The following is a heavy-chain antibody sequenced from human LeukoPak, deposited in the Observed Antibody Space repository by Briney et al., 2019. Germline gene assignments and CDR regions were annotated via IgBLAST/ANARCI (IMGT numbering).Heavy chain of an antibody. CDR1: DGSISSNSYY. D-gene: IGHD1-14*01. CDR2: IPYSGRT. J-gene: IGHJ5*02. V-gene: IGHV4-39*01. CDR3: ARDQQYHRPAGWFDP. Sequence: SETLSLTCTVSDGSISSNSYYWGWIRQPPGKGLEWIGSIPYSGRTYYNPSLESRVTISVDASKNQFSLELNSVTAADTAVYYCARDQQYHRPAGWFDPWGQGTLVTVSS.